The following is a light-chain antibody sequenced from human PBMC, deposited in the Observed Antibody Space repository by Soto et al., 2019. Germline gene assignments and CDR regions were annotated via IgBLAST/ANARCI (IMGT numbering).Light chain of an antibody. CDR2: DAS. J-gene: IGKJ3*01. V-gene: IGKV3-11*01. CDR3: QQRSDWPRIT. Sequence: EIVLTQSPATLSLSPGERATLSCRASQSVSRYLAWYQQKPGKSPRLLIYDASNRATGIPDRFSGSGFGTDFTLTISSLEPEDFALYYCQQRSDWPRITFGPGTKVDI. CDR1: QSVSRY.